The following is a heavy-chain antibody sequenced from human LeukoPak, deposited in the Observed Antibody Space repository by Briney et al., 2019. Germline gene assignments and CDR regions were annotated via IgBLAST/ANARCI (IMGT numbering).Heavy chain of an antibody. CDR1: GFTFSSYA. V-gene: IGHV3-30-3*01. CDR2: ISYDGSNK. Sequence: PGRSLRLSCAASGFTFSSYAMHWVRQAPGKGLEWVAVISYDGSNKYYADSVKGRFTISRDNSKNTLYLQMNSLRAEDTAVYYCARDYYDSSGYPDYWGQGTLVTVSP. CDR3: ARDYYDSSGYPDY. J-gene: IGHJ4*02. D-gene: IGHD3-22*01.